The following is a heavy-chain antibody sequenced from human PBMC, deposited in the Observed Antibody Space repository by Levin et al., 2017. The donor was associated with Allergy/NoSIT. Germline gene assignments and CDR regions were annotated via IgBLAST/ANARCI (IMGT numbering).Heavy chain of an antibody. CDR3: ASGGYSFSYYYYYGMDV. Sequence: SETLSLTCTVSGASVNSGNFYWSWIRQPPGKGLEWIGYVYYSGSIKYNPSLKSRVTMSVDKSKNQFSLKLPSVTAADTAVYYCASGGYSFSYYYYYGMDVWGQGTTVIVSS. D-gene: IGHD5-18*01. V-gene: IGHV4-61*01. CDR1: GASVNSGNFY. CDR2: VYYSGSI. J-gene: IGHJ6*02.